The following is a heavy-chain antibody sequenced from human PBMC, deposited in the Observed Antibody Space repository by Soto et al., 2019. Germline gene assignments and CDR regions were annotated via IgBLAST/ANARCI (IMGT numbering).Heavy chain of an antibody. D-gene: IGHD2-15*01. Sequence: SETLSLTCTVSGGSISSYYWSWIRQPPGKGLEWIGYIYYSGSTNYNPSLKSRVTISVDTSKNQFSLKLSSVTAADTAVYYCARDRRGYCSGGSCYSAIYYYYMDVWGKGTTVTVSS. CDR1: GGSISSYY. CDR2: IYYSGST. J-gene: IGHJ6*03. V-gene: IGHV4-59*01. CDR3: ARDRRGYCSGGSCYSAIYYYYMDV.